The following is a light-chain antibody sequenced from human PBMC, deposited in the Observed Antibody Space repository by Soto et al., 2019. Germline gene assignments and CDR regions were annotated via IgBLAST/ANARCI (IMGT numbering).Light chain of an antibody. J-gene: IGLJ1*01. V-gene: IGLV2-23*02. CDR2: EVS. CDR1: SSDVGSYNL. Sequence: SVLTQPASVSGSPGQSITISCTGTSSDVGSYNLVSWYQQHPGKSPKLMIYEVSKRPSGVFNRFSGSKSGNTASLTISGLQAEDEADYYCCSYAGSSTYGFGTGTKVTVL. CDR3: CSYAGSSTYG.